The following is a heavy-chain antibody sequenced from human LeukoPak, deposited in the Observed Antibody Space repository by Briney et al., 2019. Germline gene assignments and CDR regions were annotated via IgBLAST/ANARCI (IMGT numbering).Heavy chain of an antibody. CDR1: GFTFTSSA. J-gene: IGHJ4*02. CDR3: AADPYDYGDYVLGY. CDR2: IVVGSGNT. V-gene: IGHV1-58*01. D-gene: IGHD4-17*01. Sequence: GTSVKVSCKASGFTFTSSAVQWVRQARGQRLEWIGWIVVGSGNTNYAQKFQERVTITRDMSTSTAYMELSSLRSEDTAVYYCAADPYDYGDYVLGYWGQGTLVTVST.